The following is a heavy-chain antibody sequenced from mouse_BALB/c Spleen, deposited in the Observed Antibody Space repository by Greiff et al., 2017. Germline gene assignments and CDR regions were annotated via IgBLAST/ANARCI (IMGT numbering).Heavy chain of an antibody. CDR2: ISYDGSN. Sequence: DVKLQESGPGLVKPSQSLSLTCSVTGYSITSGYYWNWIRQFPGNKLEWMGYISYDGSNNYNPSLKNRISITRDTSKNQFFLKLNSVTTEDTATYYCARVRDGPFAYWGQETLVTVSA. D-gene: IGHD2-3*01. J-gene: IGHJ3*01. CDR1: GYSITSGYY. V-gene: IGHV3-6*02. CDR3: ARVRDGPFAY.